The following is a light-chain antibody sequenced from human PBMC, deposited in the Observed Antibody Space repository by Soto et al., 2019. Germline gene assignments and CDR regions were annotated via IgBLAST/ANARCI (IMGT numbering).Light chain of an antibody. Sequence: DIQMTQSPSSLSASVGDRVTITCRASQAIANHLAWYQQKPGKAPKLLIYAASTLQSGVPSRFTGSGSGTDFTLTISSLQPEDAAIYYCQQCKVAPFTFGGGTKV. J-gene: IGKJ4*01. CDR1: QAIANH. CDR2: AAS. CDR3: QQCKVAPFT. V-gene: IGKV1-27*01.